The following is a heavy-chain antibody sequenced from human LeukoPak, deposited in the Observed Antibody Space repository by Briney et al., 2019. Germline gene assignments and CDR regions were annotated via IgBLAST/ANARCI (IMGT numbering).Heavy chain of an antibody. V-gene: IGHV3-74*01. Sequence: GGSLRLSCAASGFTFSTYWMHWVRQAPGKGLVWVSRINRDGTITTYADSVKGRFTISRDNAKNTLYLQMNSLRVEDTAVYYCARESSSSWDYWGQGTLVTVSS. J-gene: IGHJ4*02. CDR1: GFTFSTYW. CDR2: INRDGTIT. CDR3: ARESSSSWDY. D-gene: IGHD6-13*01.